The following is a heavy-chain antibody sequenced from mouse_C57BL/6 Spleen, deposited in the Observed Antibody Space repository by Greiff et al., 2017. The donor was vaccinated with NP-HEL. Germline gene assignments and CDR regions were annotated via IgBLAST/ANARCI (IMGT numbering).Heavy chain of an antibody. CDR2: ISSGGDYI. J-gene: IGHJ4*01. Sequence: EVKLVESGEGLVKPGGSLKLSCAASGFTFSSYAMSWVRQTPEKRLEWVAYISSGGDYIYYADTVKGRFTISRDNARNTLYLQMSSLKSEDTAMYYCTRDRNWGDYYAMDYWGQGTSVTVSS. V-gene: IGHV5-9-1*02. D-gene: IGHD4-1*01. CDR1: GFTFSSYA. CDR3: TRDRNWGDYYAMDY.